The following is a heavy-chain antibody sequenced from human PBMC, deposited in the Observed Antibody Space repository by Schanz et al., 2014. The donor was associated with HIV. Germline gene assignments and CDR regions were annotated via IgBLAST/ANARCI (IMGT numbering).Heavy chain of an antibody. Sequence: QVQLVESGGGVVRPGRSLRLSCAASGFTFSSFGMHWVRQAPGKGLEWVAVISYDGTKKHYADSVKGRFTISRDNSKNSLSLLIKSLRADDAAVYYCAKDRNYYDSRYRGKGNYYYYYGMDVWGQGTTVTVSS. CDR3: AKDRNYYDSRYRGKGNYYYYYGMDV. CDR1: GFTFSSFG. J-gene: IGHJ6*02. D-gene: IGHD3-22*01. CDR2: ISYDGTKK. V-gene: IGHV3-30*18.